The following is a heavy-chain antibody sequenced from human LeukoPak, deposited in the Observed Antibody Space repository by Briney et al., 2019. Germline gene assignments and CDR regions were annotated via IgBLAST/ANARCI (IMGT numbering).Heavy chain of an antibody. CDR1: GFSLSTSGVG. CDR3: AHGLRYCSSTSCADKYYFDY. D-gene: IGHD2-2*01. CDR2: IYWNDDK. V-gene: IGHV2-5*01. Sequence: ASGLTLVNPTQTLTLTCTFSGFSLSTSGVGVGWIRQPPGKALEWLALIYWNDDKRYRPSLKSRLTITKDTSKNQVVLTMTNMDPVDTATYYCAHGLRYCSSTSCADKYYFDYWGQGTLVTVSS. J-gene: IGHJ4*02.